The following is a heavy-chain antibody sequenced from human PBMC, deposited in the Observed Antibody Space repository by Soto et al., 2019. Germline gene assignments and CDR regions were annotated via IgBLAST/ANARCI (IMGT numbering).Heavy chain of an antibody. CDR3: ARDSSGYGESFDY. D-gene: IGHD5-12*01. CDR1: GGSVSSGIYY. CDR2: IYYSGST. V-gene: IGHV4-61*01. Sequence: PSETLSLTCTVSGGSVSSGIYYWSWIRQPPGKGLEWIGYIYYSGSTNYNPSLKSRVTISVDTSKNQFSLKLSSVTAADTAVYYCARDSSGYGESFDYWGQGTRVTVSS. J-gene: IGHJ4*02.